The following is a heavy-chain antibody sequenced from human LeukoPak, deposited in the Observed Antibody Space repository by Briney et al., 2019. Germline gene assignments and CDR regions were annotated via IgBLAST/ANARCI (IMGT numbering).Heavy chain of an antibody. CDR2: ISGSGGST. J-gene: IGHJ4*02. V-gene: IGHV3-23*01. CDR1: GFTFSSYA. CDR3: AREYRGEYYFAY. D-gene: IGHD3-10*01. Sequence: GGSLTLSCAASGFTFSSYAMSWVRQAPGKGLEWVSAISGSGGSTYYADSVKGRFTISRDNSKNTLYLQMNSLRAEDTAVYYCAREYRGEYYFAYWGQGTLVTVSS.